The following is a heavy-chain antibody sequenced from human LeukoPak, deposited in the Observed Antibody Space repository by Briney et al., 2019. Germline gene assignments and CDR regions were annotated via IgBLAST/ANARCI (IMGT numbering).Heavy chain of an antibody. Sequence: GGSLRLSCAASGFTYSSYSMNWVRQAPGKGLEWVSSISSSSSYIYYADSVKGRFTISRDNAKNSLYLQMNSLRAEDTAVYYCATAATPYGMDVWGQGTTVTVAS. J-gene: IGHJ6*02. V-gene: IGHV3-21*01. CDR3: ATAATPYGMDV. CDR1: GFTYSSYS. CDR2: ISSSSSYI. D-gene: IGHD2-15*01.